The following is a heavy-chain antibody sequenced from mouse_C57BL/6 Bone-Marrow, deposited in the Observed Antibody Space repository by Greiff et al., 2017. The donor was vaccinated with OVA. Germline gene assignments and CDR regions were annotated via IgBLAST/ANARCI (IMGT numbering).Heavy chain of an antibody. D-gene: IGHD4-1*01. V-gene: IGHV8-12*01. CDR3: ARRQAHWGFAY. CDR1: GFSLSTSGMG. Sequence: QVTLKESGPGILQSSQTLSLTCSFSGFSLSTSGMGVSWIRQPSGKGLEWLAHIYWDDDKRYNPSLKSRLTISKDTSRNQVFLKITSVDTADTATYYCARRQAHWGFAYWGQGTLVTVSA. J-gene: IGHJ3*01. CDR2: IYWDDDK.